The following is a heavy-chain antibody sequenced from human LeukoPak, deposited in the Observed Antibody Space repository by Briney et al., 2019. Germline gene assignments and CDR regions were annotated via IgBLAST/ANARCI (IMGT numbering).Heavy chain of an antibody. CDR1: GFTLSSFE. CDR2: ISSSSSTI. J-gene: IGHJ3*02. V-gene: IGHV3-48*01. Sequence: PGGSLRLSCAASGFTLSSFEMNWVRQAPGKGLEWFSYISSSSSTIYYADSVKGRFTISRDNAKNSLYLQMNSLRAEDTAVYYCARASYPQYYYDSSGPLGSAFDIWGQGTMVTVSS. CDR3: ARASYPQYYYDSSGPLGSAFDI. D-gene: IGHD3-22*01.